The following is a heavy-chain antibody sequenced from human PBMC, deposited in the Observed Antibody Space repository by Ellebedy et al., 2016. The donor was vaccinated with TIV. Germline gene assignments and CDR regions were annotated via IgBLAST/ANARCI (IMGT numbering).Heavy chain of an antibody. CDR1: GFAFSGSA. CDR3: TRQGGYDYGREFDY. Sequence: PGGSLRLSCAASGFAFSGSAIHWVRQASGKGLEWVGRIRSKANNYATIYAASVKGRFIISRDDSKNTAYLQMNSLKTEDTALYFCTRQGGYDYGREFDYWGQGSLVTVSS. J-gene: IGHJ4*02. V-gene: IGHV3-73*01. CDR2: IRSKANNYAT. D-gene: IGHD5-12*01.